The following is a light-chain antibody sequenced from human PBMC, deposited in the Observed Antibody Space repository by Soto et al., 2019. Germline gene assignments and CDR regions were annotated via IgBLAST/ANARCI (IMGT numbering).Light chain of an antibody. V-gene: IGKV1-33*01. CDR2: DAS. J-gene: IGKJ2*01. CDR3: QQYDNLPPYT. Sequence: DIQMTQSPSSLSASVGDRVTITCRASRDISVYLNWYQQKPGKPPKLLVYDASNLQTGVPSRFSGSGSGTHFTLTISSLQPEDIATYYCQQYDNLPPYTFGQGTKLEIK. CDR1: RDISVY.